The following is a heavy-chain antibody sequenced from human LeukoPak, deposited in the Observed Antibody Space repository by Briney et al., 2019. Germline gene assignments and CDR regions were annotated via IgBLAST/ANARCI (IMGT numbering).Heavy chain of an antibody. CDR1: GYTFTGYY. Sequence: GASVKVSCKAYGYTFTGYYIHWVRQAPGQGLEWMGCINPNTGGINYAQKFHDRVTMTRDTSISAAFMELSRLRSDDTAVYYCARDHLDYYQGLHVWGQGTKVTVSS. CDR2: INPNTGGI. CDR3: ARDHLDYYQGLHV. D-gene: IGHD3-10*01. V-gene: IGHV1-2*02. J-gene: IGHJ6*02.